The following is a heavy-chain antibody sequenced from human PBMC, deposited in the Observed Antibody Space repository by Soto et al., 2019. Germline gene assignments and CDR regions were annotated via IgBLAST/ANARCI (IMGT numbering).Heavy chain of an antibody. CDR3: ARDSGTNVADCSSASCYLSWFDP. CDR2: FDPEDGET. CDR1: GYTLTELS. V-gene: IGHV1-24*01. Sequence: ASVKVSCKVSGYTLTELSMHWVRQAPGKGLEWMGGFDPEDGETIYAQKFQGRVTMTEDTSTDTAYMELSSLRPEDTAVYYCARDSGTNVADCSSASCYLSWFDPWGQGTPVTVSS. J-gene: IGHJ5*02. D-gene: IGHD2-2*01.